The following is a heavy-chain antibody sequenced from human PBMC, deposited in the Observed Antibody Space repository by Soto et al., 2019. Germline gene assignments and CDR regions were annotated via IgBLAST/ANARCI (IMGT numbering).Heavy chain of an antibody. Sequence: EVQLVESGGGLVQPGGSLRLSCAASGFSISSNYMSWVRQAPGRGLEWVSVIYSDGRTYYADAVKGRFTISRHISKNTLYLQMSSLRDEDTAVYYCAREVGGDRRGEDNWDQGTLVTVSS. V-gene: IGHV3-53*04. D-gene: IGHD2-21*01. CDR1: GFSISSNY. CDR2: IYSDGRT. CDR3: AREVGGDRRGEDN. J-gene: IGHJ4*02.